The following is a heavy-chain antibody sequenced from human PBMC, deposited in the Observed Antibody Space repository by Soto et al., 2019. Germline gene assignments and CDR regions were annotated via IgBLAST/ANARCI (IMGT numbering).Heavy chain of an antibody. J-gene: IGHJ4*02. CDR1: GGSFNGFY. Sequence: QVQVQQWGAGLVKPSETLSLTCAVDGGSFNGFYWSWIRQPPGKGLEWIGEINHIGITHYNPSVNSRVSISVYTSANKHSLKLDSVTAADTAVYYCTRGYAENWHTPHYWGQGTLVTVSS. CDR3: TRGYAENWHTPHY. D-gene: IGHD5-12*01. CDR2: INHIGIT. V-gene: IGHV4-34*06.